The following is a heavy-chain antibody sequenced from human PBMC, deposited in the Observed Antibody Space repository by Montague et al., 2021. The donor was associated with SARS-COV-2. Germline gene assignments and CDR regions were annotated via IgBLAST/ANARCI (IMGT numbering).Heavy chain of an antibody. CDR3: ASWSESDSWYQASLDY. CDR1: GDSISSSYW. CDR2: IFHSGTT. D-gene: IGHD6-13*01. Sequence: SETLSLTCAVSGDSISSSYWWYWVRQSPGKGLELIGEIFHSGTTNYNPSLKSRITISVDKSRNEFSLRLSSVTAADTAIYYCASWSESDSWYQASLDYWGQGTLITVSS. V-gene: IGHV4-4*02. J-gene: IGHJ4*02.